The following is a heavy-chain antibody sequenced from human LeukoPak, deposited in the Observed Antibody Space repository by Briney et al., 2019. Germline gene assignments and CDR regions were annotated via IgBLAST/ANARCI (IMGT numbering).Heavy chain of an antibody. V-gene: IGHV4-59*01. CDR1: GGSISSYY. D-gene: IGHD6-13*01. CDR2: IYCSGST. Sequence: SETLSLTCTVSGGSISSYYWSWIRQPPGKGLEWIGYIYCSGSTNYNPSLKSRVTISVDTSKNQFSLKLSSVTAADTAVYYCAREGVYSSPFDYWGQGTLVTVSS. J-gene: IGHJ4*02. CDR3: AREGVYSSPFDY.